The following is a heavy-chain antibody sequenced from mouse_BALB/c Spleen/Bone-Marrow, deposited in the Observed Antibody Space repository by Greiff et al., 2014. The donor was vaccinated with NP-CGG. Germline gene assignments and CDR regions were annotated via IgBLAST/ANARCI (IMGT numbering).Heavy chain of an antibody. D-gene: IGHD2-12*01. J-gene: IGHJ4*01. CDR1: GYSFTSYW. CDR3: TIYRYDEDAMDY. V-gene: IGHV1-5*01. Sequence: EVQLQQSGTVLPRPGTSVRMSCKASGYSFTSYWMHWVKQRPGQGLEWIGAIYPGNSEISYIQKFKGKAKLTAVTSASTAYMELSSLTNEDSAVYYCTIYRYDEDAMDYWGQGTSVTVSS. CDR2: IYPGNSEI.